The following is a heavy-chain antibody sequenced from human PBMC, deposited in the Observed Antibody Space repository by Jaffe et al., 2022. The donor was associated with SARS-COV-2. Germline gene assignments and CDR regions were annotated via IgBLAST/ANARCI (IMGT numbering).Heavy chain of an antibody. CDR1: GFTFSSYA. CDR2: ISYDGSNK. V-gene: IGHV3-30-3*01. Sequence: QVQLVESGGGVVQPGRSLRLSCAASGFTFSSYAMHWVRQAPGKGLEWVAVISYDGSNKYYADSVKGRFTISRDNSKNTLYLQMNSLRAEDTAVYYCARDVAGGEQWLATYAFDIWGQGTMVTVSS. CDR3: ARDVAGGEQWLATYAFDI. D-gene: IGHD6-19*01. J-gene: IGHJ3*02.